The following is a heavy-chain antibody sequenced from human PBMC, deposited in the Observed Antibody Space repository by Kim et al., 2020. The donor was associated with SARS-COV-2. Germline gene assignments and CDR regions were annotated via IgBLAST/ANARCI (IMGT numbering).Heavy chain of an antibody. D-gene: IGHD1-26*01. Sequence: GGSLRLSCAASGFTFSGSAMHWVRQASGKGLEWVGRIRSKANSYATAYAASVKGRFTIYRDDSKNTAYLQMNSLKTEDTAVYYCTRHHSEPYSGSYSGSESNWFDPWGQGTLVTVSS. J-gene: IGHJ5*02. CDR3: TRHHSEPYSGSYSGSESNWFDP. CDR1: GFTFSGSA. V-gene: IGHV3-73*01. CDR2: IRSKANSYAT.